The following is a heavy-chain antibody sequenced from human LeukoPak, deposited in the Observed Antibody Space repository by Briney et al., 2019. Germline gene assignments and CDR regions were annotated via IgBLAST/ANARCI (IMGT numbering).Heavy chain of an antibody. CDR2: IYYSGST. Sequence: PSETLSLTCTVSGGSISSYYWSWIRQSPGKGLEWIGYIYYSGSTNYNPSLKSRVTISVDTSKNQFSLKLSSVTAADTAVYYCAREPITMVRGARGALDIWGQGTMVTVSS. CDR1: GGSISSYY. CDR3: AREPITMVRGARGALDI. J-gene: IGHJ3*02. V-gene: IGHV4-59*01. D-gene: IGHD3-10*01.